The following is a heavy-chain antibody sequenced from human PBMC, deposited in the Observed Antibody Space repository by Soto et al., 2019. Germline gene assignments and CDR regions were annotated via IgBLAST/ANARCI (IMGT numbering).Heavy chain of an antibody. V-gene: IGHV3-23*01. Sequence: VVLLRLCNAAAECNCDDYARRRVRQAPGKAPEWVAAVRGSGAGTYHADSVRGRFTSSRDNLNNILYLQMNSLRAEDTAMYYCARDQRGAFDYWGHGTLVTVSS. J-gene: IGHJ4*01. D-gene: IGHD1-26*01. CDR2: VRGSGAGT. CDR1: ECNCDDYA. CDR3: ARDQRGAFDY.